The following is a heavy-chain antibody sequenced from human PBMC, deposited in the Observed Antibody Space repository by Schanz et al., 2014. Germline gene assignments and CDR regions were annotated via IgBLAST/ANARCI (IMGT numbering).Heavy chain of an antibody. D-gene: IGHD1-1*01. CDR1: GASTRGYY. V-gene: IGHV4-59*01. J-gene: IGHJ4*02. CDR3: ARDRGTGERYFDP. CDR2: VYYSGST. Sequence: QVQLQESGPGLMRPSETLSLTCTVAGASTRGYYWTWIRRTPQHGLQWIGYVYYSGSTSYNPSLESGVSISLDPSQNQFFLRLHSVTAADTGVYYCARDRGTGERYFDPWGQGILVTVSS.